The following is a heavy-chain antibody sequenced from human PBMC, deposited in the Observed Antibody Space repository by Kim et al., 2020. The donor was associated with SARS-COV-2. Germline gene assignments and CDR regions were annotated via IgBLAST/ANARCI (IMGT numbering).Heavy chain of an antibody. V-gene: IGHV4-59*09. CDR3: ARGGVGSSWYSNWFDP. Sequence: SLKSRVTISVATAKDQFSLRLSSVTAADTAVYYCARGGVGSSWYSNWFDPWGQGTLVTVSS. J-gene: IGHJ5*02. D-gene: IGHD6-13*01.